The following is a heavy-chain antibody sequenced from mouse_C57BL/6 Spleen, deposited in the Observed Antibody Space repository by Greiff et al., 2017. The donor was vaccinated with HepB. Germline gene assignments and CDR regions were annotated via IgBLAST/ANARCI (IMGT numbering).Heavy chain of an antibody. CDR2: IYPGDGDT. J-gene: IGHJ1*03. D-gene: IGHD6-1*01. V-gene: IGHV1-80*01. CDR1: GYAFSSYW. CDR3: ARRGRQRYFDV. Sequence: LQESGAELVKPGASVKISCKASGYAFSSYWMNWVKQRPGKGLEWIGQIYPGDGDTNYNGKFKGKATLTADKSSSTAYMQLSSLTSEDSAVYFCARRGRQRYFDVWGTGTTVTVSS.